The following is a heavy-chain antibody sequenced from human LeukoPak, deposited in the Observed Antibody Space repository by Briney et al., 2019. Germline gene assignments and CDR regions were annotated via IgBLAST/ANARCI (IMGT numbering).Heavy chain of an antibody. CDR1: GFTVSSNY. CDR2: ISGSGGST. CDR3: AKVHTYYYDSSGPRWFDP. J-gene: IGHJ5*02. V-gene: IGHV3-23*01. D-gene: IGHD3-22*01. Sequence: GGSLRLSCAASGFTVSSNYMSWVRQAPGKGLEWVSAISGSGGSTYYADSVKGRFTISRDNSKNTLYLQMNSLRAEDTAVYYCAKVHTYYYDSSGPRWFDPWGQGTLVTVSS.